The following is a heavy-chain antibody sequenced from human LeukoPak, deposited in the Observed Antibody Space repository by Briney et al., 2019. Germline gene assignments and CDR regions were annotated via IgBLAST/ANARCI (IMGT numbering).Heavy chain of an antibody. V-gene: IGHV4-59*08. CDR3: ARHSRSGSGGYENAFDI. CDR1: GGSISSYY. Sequence: SETLSLTCAVSGGSISSYYWTWIRQPPGKGLEWIGYIHYTGTTSYSPSLKSRVTMSVDTSKNQFSLKLSSVTAADTAIYFCARHSRSGSGGYENAFDIWGQGTMVTVSS. D-gene: IGHD5-12*01. CDR2: IHYTGTT. J-gene: IGHJ3*02.